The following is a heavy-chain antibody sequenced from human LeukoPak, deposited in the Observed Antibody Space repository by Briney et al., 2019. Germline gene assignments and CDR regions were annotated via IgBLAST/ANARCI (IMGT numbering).Heavy chain of an antibody. CDR2: ISGSGGDT. D-gene: IGHD3-22*01. CDR3: AGQRGYYYDSSGYYALDY. CDR1: GFTFSSYP. V-gene: IGHV3-23*01. J-gene: IGHJ4*02. Sequence: GGSLRHSRAASGFTFSSYPMSWVRQAPGKGLEWVSAISGSGGDTYYADSLRGRFTISRDNSKNTLYLQMNSLRAEDTAVYYCAGQRGYYYDSSGYYALDYWGQGTLVAVSS.